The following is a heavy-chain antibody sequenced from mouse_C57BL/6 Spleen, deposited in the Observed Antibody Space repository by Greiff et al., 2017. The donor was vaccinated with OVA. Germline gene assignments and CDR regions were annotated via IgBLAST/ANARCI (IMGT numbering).Heavy chain of an antibody. J-gene: IGHJ4*01. CDR1: GYTLTSYW. V-gene: IGHV1-52*01. D-gene: IGHD2-3*01. Sequence: QVQLQQPGAELVRPGSSVKLSCKASGYTLTSYWMHWVKQRPIQGLEWIGNIDPSDSETHYNQKFKDKATLTVDKSSSKAYMHLSSLTSEDSAVYYCARWGLLRNYYAMDYWGQGTSVTVSS. CDR2: IDPSDSET. CDR3: ARWGLLRNYYAMDY.